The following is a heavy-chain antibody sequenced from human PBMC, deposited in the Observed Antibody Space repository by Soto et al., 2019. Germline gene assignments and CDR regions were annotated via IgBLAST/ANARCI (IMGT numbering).Heavy chain of an antibody. V-gene: IGHV3-23*01. CDR1: GFTFRSYA. Sequence: GGSLRLSCAASGFTFRSYAMSWVRQAPGKGLEWVSGISGSGISTHYADSVKGRFTISRDNAKNSLYLQMNSLRAEDTAVYYCARGAYLNWFDPWGQGTLVTVSS. J-gene: IGHJ5*02. CDR3: ARGAYLNWFDP. CDR2: ISGSGIST.